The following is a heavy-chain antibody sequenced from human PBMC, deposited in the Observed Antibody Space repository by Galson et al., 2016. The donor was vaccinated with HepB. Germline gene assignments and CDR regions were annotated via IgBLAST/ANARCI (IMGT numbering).Heavy chain of an antibody. J-gene: IGHJ4*02. CDR1: GGSISSSRHY. D-gene: IGHD4-23*01. V-gene: IGHV4-39*02. CDR3: ARVPQVTAEFDY. CDR2: IYFSGTT. Sequence: LSLTCTVSGGSISSSRHYWGWIRQPPGKGLEWIGSIYFSGTTYYNPSLKSRVTISVDTSKNHFSLKLRSVTAADTAVFYCARVPQVTAEFDYWGQGTLVAVSS.